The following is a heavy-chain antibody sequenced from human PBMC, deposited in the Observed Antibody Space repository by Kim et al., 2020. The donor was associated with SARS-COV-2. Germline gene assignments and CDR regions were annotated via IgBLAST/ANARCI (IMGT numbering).Heavy chain of an antibody. J-gene: IGHJ6*02. CDR1: GYTFTSYD. V-gene: IGHV1-8*01. Sequence: ASVKVSCKASGYTFTSYDINWVRQATGQGLEWMGWMNPNSGNTGYAQKFQGRVTMTRNTSISTAYMELSSLRSEDTAVYYCARGPLWFGELEDYYYYGMDVWGQGTTVTVSS. CDR3: ARGPLWFGELEDYYYYGMDV. D-gene: IGHD3-10*01. CDR2: MNPNSGNT.